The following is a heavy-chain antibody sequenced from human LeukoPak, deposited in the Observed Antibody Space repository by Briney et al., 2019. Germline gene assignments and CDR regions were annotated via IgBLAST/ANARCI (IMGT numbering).Heavy chain of an antibody. CDR1: GYTFTGNY. Sequence: ASLKVSCKASGYTFTGNYIHWVRQAPGHGLEWMRWINPNSGGTNYAQKFQGRVTMTRDTSISTAYMELSRLRSEDTAVYYCARGQKQQLSYYYYYYMDVWGKGTTVTISS. J-gene: IGHJ6*03. CDR3: ARGQKQQLSYYYYYYMDV. V-gene: IGHV1-2*02. CDR2: INPNSGGT. D-gene: IGHD6-13*01.